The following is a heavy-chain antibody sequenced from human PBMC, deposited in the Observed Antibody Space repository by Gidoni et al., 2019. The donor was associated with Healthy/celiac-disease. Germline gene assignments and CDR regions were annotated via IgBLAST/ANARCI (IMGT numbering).Heavy chain of an antibody. Sequence: QLQLQDSGPGLVKPSGTQSLTCAVPCGSISSSNWWSWVRQPPGRGLEWIGEIYHSGSTNYNPSLKSRVTTSVDKSKNQFSLKLSSVTAADTAVYYCARSLLSSGHDYWGQGTLVTVSS. J-gene: IGHJ4*02. V-gene: IGHV4-4*02. CDR1: CGSISSSNW. CDR3: ARSLLSSGHDY. D-gene: IGHD3-22*01. CDR2: IYHSGST.